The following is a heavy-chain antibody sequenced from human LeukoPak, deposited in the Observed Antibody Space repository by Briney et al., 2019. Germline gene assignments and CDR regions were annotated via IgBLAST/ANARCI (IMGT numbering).Heavy chain of an antibody. CDR3: ASGSYCGGDCYPFDY. V-gene: IGHV5-51*01. J-gene: IGHJ4*02. CDR1: GYSFTSYW. Sequence: GASLKISCKGSGYSFTSYWIGWVRQMPGKGLEWMGIIYPGDSDTRYSPSFQGQVTISADKSISTAYLQWSSLKASDTAMYYCASGSYCGGDCYPFDYWGQGTLVTVSS. CDR2: IYPGDSDT. D-gene: IGHD2-21*02.